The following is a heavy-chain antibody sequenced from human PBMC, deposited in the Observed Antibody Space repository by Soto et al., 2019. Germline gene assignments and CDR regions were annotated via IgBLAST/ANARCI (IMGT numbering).Heavy chain of an antibody. CDR2: ISWNSGSI. Sequence: EVQLVESGGGLVQPGRSLRLSCAASGFTFDDYAMHWVRQAAGKGLEWVSGISWNSGSIGYADSVKGRFTISRDNAKNSLYLQMNSLRAEDTALYYCAKDIVLMVYTRGYFDLWGRGTLVTVSS. CDR1: GFTFDDYA. J-gene: IGHJ2*01. D-gene: IGHD2-8*01. CDR3: AKDIVLMVYTRGYFDL. V-gene: IGHV3-9*01.